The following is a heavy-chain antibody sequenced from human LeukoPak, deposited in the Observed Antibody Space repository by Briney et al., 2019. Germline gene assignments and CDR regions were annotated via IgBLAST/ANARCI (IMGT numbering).Heavy chain of an antibody. CDR2: INHSGST. CDR1: GGSFSGYY. D-gene: IGHD2-2*01. J-gene: IGHJ6*02. Sequence: SSETLSLTCAVYGGSFSGYYWSWIRQPPGKGLEWIGGINHSGSTNYNPSLKSRVTISVDTSKNQFSLKLSSVTAADTAVYYCARDPRVLWLYYYYYGMDVWGQGTTVTVSS. CDR3: ARDPRVLWLYYYYYGMDV. V-gene: IGHV4-34*01.